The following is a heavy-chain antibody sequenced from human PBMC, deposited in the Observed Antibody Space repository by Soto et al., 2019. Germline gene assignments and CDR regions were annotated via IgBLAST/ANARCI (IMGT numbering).Heavy chain of an antibody. J-gene: IGHJ6*02. V-gene: IGHV4-4*02. Sequence: QVQLQESGPGLVKPSGTLSLTCAVSGGSISSSNWWSWVRQPPGKGLEWIGEIYHSGSTNYNPSLKSRVTISVDKSKNRLSRKLSRVTGADTAVYDCAGGALLWFGEEGYYYYGMDVWGQGTTVTVSS. CDR1: GGSISSSNW. CDR3: AGGALLWFGEEGYYYYGMDV. CDR2: IYHSGST. D-gene: IGHD3-10*01.